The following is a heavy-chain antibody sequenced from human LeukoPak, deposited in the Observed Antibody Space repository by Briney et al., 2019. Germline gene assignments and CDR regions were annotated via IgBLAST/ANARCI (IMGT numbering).Heavy chain of an antibody. CDR1: GYSINSAFY. CDR2: VFHRGTT. D-gene: IGHD3-10*01. CDR3: VRDGYYGSGSPGWFGP. V-gene: IGHV4-38-2*02. Sequence: SETLSLTCTVSGYSINSAFYWGWVRVPPGKGLEWIGGVFHRGTTYYNSSLESRVNISIDTSKNQFSLKLNSLTAEDTAMYYCVRDGYYGSGSPGWFGPWGPGTLVIVSA. J-gene: IGHJ5*02.